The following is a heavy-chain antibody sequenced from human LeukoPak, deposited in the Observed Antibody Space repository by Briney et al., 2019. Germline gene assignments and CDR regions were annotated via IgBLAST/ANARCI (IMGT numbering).Heavy chain of an antibody. CDR1: GGSISSYY. D-gene: IGHD2-15*01. CDR3: ARVGYCSGGSCLDYFDY. Sequence: PSETLSLTCTVSGGSISSYYWSWIRQPAGKGLEWIGRIYTSGSTNYNPSLKSRVTMSVDTSKNQFSLKLSSVTAADTAVYYCARVGYCSGGSCLDYFDYWGQGTLVTVPS. V-gene: IGHV4-4*07. CDR2: IYTSGST. J-gene: IGHJ4*02.